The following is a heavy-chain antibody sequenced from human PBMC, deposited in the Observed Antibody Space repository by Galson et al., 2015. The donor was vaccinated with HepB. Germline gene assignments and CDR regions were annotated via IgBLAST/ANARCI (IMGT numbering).Heavy chain of an antibody. CDR1: GYNLYSYW. CDR2: IYSGESDT. D-gene: IGHD3-16*01. J-gene: IGHJ5*02. Sequence: QSGAAVKKPGESLMISCKGSGYNLYSYWIAWVRQMPGKGMEWMGVIYSGESDTRYSPSFQGQVTISVDEPNIPAYLQWSSLRASDPAIYYCGRRGKEFTNSYWFATWGQGTLVTVSS. CDR3: GRRGKEFTNSYWFAT. V-gene: IGHV5-51*04.